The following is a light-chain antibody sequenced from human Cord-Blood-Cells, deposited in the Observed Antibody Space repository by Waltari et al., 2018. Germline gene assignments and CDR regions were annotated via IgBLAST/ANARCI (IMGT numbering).Light chain of an antibody. CDR3: QQYNSYSFT. V-gene: IGKV1-5*03. CDR2: KAS. Sequence: DIQMTQSPSTLSASVGDRVTITCRASQSISSWLSWYQQKPGKAPKLLIYKASSLESGGPSRFSGSGSGTEFTLTISSLQPDDFATYYCQQYNSYSFTFGPGTKVDIK. J-gene: IGKJ3*01. CDR1: QSISSW.